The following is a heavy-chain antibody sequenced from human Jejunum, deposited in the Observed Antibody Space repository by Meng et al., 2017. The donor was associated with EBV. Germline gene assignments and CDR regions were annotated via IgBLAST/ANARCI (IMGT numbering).Heavy chain of an antibody. J-gene: IGHJ4*02. V-gene: IGHV1-46*01. CDR3: VGEIVAPYSFDQ. CDR2: LNPNNGAT. CDR1: GYTFIDYH. Sequence: QVRLVPSGAEVKKPGASVKLSCKTSGYTFIDYHVHWVRQAPGQGLEWMGILNPNNGATSYAQRIRGRVTMTRDTSTSTVYMELSSLRSEDTALYYCVGEIVAPYSFDQWGQGTLVTVSS. D-gene: IGHD5-12*01.